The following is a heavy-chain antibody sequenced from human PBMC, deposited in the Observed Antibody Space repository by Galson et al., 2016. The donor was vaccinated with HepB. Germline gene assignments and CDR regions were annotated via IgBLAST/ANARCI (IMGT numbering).Heavy chain of an antibody. CDR1: GYTFTDYY. V-gene: IGHV1-2*04. CDR2: INPNTGGT. CDR3: ARGVCDGTSCYYYFDY. D-gene: IGHD2-2*01. J-gene: IGHJ4*02. Sequence: SVKVSCKASGYTFTDYYIHWVRQAPGQGLEWMGWINPNTGGTNYAQKFQAWVTMTRDTSIITAYMELCRLRSDDTAVYYCARGVCDGTSCYYYFDYWGQGTLVSVSS.